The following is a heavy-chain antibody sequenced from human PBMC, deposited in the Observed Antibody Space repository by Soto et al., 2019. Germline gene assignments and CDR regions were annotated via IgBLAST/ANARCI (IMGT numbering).Heavy chain of an antibody. J-gene: IGHJ4*02. CDR2: VYYTGNT. CDR1: GASMSNYY. V-gene: IGHV4-59*01. Sequence: PSETLSLTCTVSGASMSNYYGSWIRQPPGKGLEHIGYVYYTGNTNYNPSLKSRVTLSVDTSNNQFSLKLTSVTTADTAIYYCGRSGHSFGGVVWGRGVLVTVSS. CDR3: GRSGHSFGGVV. D-gene: IGHD3-16*01.